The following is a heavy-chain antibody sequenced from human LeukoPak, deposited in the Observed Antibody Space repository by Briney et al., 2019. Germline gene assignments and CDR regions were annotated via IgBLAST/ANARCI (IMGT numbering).Heavy chain of an antibody. J-gene: IGHJ4*02. V-gene: IGHV3-9*01. D-gene: IGHD4-17*01. CDR1: GFTFDDYA. CDR3: AKVTYGDYYFDY. CDR2: ISWNSGSI. Sequence: PGRSLRLSRAASGFTFDDYAMHWVRQAPGKGLEWVSGISWNSGSIGYADSVKGRFTISRDNAKNSLYLQMNSLRAEDTALYYCAKVTYGDYYFDYWGQGTLVTVSS.